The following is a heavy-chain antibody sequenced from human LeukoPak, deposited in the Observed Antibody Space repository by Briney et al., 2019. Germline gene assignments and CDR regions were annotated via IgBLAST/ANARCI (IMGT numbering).Heavy chain of an antibody. CDR2: IWYDGSNK. J-gene: IGHJ5*02. V-gene: IGHV3-33*01. D-gene: IGHD6-6*01. Sequence: GRSLRLSCAASGFTFSSYGMHWVRQAPGKGLEWVAVIWYDGSNKYYADSVKGRFTISRDNSKNTLYLQMNSLRAEDTAVYYCARDFDPLITTHPRPFDPWGQGTLVTVSS. CDR1: GFTFSSYG. CDR3: ARDFDPLITTHPRPFDP.